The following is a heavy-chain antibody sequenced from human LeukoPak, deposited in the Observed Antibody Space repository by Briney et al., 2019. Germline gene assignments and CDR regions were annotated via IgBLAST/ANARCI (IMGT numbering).Heavy chain of an antibody. V-gene: IGHV3-30-3*01. CDR3: ARDPLNRRWGSYYFDY. CDR2: ISYDGNNK. D-gene: IGHD1-14*01. J-gene: IGHJ4*02. Sequence: GGSLRLSCAASGFTFSDYAIHWVRQAPGKGLEWVAVISYDGNNKEYGDSVKGRFTISRDNSKSTVYLQVNSLRGEDTAVFYCARDPLNRRWGSYYFDYWGQGTLVTVSS. CDR1: GFTFSDYA.